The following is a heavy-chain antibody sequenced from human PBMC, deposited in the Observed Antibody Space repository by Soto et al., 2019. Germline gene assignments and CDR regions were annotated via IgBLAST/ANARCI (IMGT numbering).Heavy chain of an antibody. J-gene: IGHJ4*02. CDR1: GYTFTAHT. Sequence: QIPLVQSGAVVQKSGDSVTVSCKASGYTFTAHTLHWVRQAPAQRLEWMGWLFPGNGNTKYSQKFQGSITIGADTSAPTVYMKLSSLGSEATTAYYCGRAMAGWGPLQDWGQGTLVIVSS. CDR3: GRAMAGWGPLQD. V-gene: IGHV1-3*01. D-gene: IGHD3-16*01. CDR2: LFPGNGNT.